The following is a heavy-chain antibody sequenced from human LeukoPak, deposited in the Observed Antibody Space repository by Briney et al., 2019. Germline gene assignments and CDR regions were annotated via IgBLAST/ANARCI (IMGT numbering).Heavy chain of an antibody. CDR1: GDSIGSYY. V-gene: IGHV4-4*07. CDR3: ARVTPYCSGGSCYPGWFDP. CDR2: IYPSGTT. J-gene: IGHJ5*02. Sequence: SETLALTCTVSGDSIGSYYWSWIRQPAGKVLEWIGHIYPSGTTKYNPSLKSRVTISVDTSKNQFSLKLSSVTAADTAVYYCARVTPYCSGGSCYPGWFDPWGQGTLVTVSS. D-gene: IGHD2-15*01.